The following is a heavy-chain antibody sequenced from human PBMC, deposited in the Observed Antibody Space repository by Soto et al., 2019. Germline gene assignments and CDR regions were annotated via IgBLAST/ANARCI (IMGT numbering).Heavy chain of an antibody. D-gene: IGHD1-20*01. Sequence: LRLSCAASGFTFSSDAMSWVRQAPGKGLEWFSAIIVSVGSTYYADSVKGRFTISRDNSKNTLYLQMNSLRAEDTAVYYCATHNRVTTRLYGMNXWGQGTTVPVS. J-gene: IGHJ6*02. CDR1: GFTFSSDA. V-gene: IGHV3-23*01. CDR3: ATHNRVTTRLYGMNX. CDR2: IIVSVGST.